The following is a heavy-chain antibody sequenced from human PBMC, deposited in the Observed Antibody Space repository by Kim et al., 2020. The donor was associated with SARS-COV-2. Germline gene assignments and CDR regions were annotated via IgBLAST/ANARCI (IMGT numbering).Heavy chain of an antibody. CDR3: ARAPSSAAARGGWYFDY. CDR1: GGSISSSSYY. J-gene: IGHJ4*02. D-gene: IGHD6-13*01. Sequence: SETLSLTCTVSGGSISSSSYYWGWIRQPPGKGLEWIGSIYYSGSTYYNPSLKSRVTISVDTSKNQFSLKLSSVTAADTAVYYCARAPSSAAARGGWYFDYWGQGTLVTVSS. CDR2: IYYSGST. V-gene: IGHV4-39*01.